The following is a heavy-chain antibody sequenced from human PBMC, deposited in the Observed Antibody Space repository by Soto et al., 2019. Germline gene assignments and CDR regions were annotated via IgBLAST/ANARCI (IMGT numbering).Heavy chain of an antibody. CDR2: INAGNGNT. D-gene: IGHD2-21*02. Sequence: ASVKVSGKASGYTFTSYAMQWVRQAPGQRLEWMGWINAGNGNTKYSQKFQGRVTITRDTSASTAYMELSSLRSEDTAVYYCASEYCGGDCYSAARYGMDVWGQGTTVTSP. CDR3: ASEYCGGDCYSAARYGMDV. CDR1: GYTFTSYA. J-gene: IGHJ6*02. V-gene: IGHV1-3*01.